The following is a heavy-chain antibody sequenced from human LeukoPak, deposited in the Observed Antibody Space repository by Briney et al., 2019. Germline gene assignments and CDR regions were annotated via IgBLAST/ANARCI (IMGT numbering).Heavy chain of an antibody. CDR1: GYTFTGYY. CDR2: INPNSGGT. V-gene: IGHV1-2*02. CDR3: ARMAYCGGDCYSSVDAFDI. J-gene: IGHJ3*02. D-gene: IGHD2-21*02. Sequence: ASVKISCKASGYTFTGYYMHWVRQAPGHGLEWMGWINPNSGGTNYAQKFQGRVTMTRDTSISTAYMELSRLRSDDTAVYYCARMAYCGGDCYSSVDAFDIWGQGTMVTVSS.